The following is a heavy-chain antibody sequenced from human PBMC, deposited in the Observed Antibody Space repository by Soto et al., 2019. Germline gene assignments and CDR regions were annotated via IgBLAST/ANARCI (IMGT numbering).Heavy chain of an antibody. D-gene: IGHD1-26*01. CDR2: ISYDGSKK. CDR3: ARVKLTHDAFDI. Sequence: GGSLRLSCAASGFTFSSYAMHWVRQAPGKGLEWVAVISYDGSKKYYADSVKGRFTISRDNSKNTLYLQMNSLRAEDSAVYYCARVKLTHDAFDIWGQGTMVTVSS. CDR1: GFTFSSYA. J-gene: IGHJ3*02. V-gene: IGHV3-30*04.